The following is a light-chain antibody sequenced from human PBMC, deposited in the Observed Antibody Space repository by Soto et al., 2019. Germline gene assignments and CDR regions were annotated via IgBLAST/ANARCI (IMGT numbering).Light chain of an antibody. V-gene: IGLV2-18*02. CDR3: SSYTISNTYV. CDR1: SSDFGTYNG. CDR2: DVS. Sequence: QSALTQPPSASGCPGQSVTISCTGPSSDFGTYNGISWYQQPPGTAPKLMIYDVSNRPSGVPDRFSGSKSGNTASLTISGLQAENEGDYYCSSYTISNTYVFGTGTQLTVL. J-gene: IGLJ1*01.